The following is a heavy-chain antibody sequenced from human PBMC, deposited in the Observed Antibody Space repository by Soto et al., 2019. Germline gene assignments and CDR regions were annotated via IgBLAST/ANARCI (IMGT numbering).Heavy chain of an antibody. CDR1: GFTFSSYA. CDR2: ISYDGSNK. J-gene: IGHJ3*02. CDR3: ARSYSSSWIDAFDI. D-gene: IGHD6-13*01. Sequence: QVQLVESGGGVVQPGRSLRLSCAASGFTFSSYAMHWVRQAPGKGLEWVAVISYDGSNKYYADSVKGRFTISRDNSKNTRYLQMNSLRAEDTAVYYCARSYSSSWIDAFDIWGQGTMVTVSS. V-gene: IGHV3-30-3*01.